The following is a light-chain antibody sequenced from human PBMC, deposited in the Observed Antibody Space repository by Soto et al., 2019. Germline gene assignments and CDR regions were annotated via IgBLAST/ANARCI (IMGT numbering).Light chain of an antibody. V-gene: IGKV3-11*01. CDR1: QSFRGL. CDR2: DAY. CDR3: QQRHMWPIP. J-gene: IGKJ5*01. Sequence: EVVLTQSPVTLSLSPGERATLSYRASQSFRGLLAWYQQKPGQAPRLLIYDAYNRATGIPPRFCGSGSGTDFTLTISSLEPEDSAVYYCQQRHMWPIPFGQGTRLEIK.